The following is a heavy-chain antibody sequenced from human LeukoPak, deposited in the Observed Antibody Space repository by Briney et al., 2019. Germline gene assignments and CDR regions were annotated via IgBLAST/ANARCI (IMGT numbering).Heavy chain of an antibody. CDR2: IWYDGSNK. J-gene: IGHJ4*02. CDR1: GFTFSSNV. V-gene: IGHV3-33*08. Sequence: PGRSLRLSCAASGFTFSSNVMHWVRQAPGKGLEWVAVIWYDGSNKYYADSVKGRFTISRDNSKNTLYLQMNSLRAEDTAVYYCAREAEELLWFGDLADSWGQGTLVTVSS. CDR3: AREAEELLWFGDLADS. D-gene: IGHD3-10*01.